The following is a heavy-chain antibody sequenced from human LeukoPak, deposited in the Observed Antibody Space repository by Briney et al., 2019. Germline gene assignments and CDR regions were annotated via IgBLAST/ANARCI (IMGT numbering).Heavy chain of an antibody. CDR1: SGPISSYH. CDR2: IHTSGST. V-gene: IGHV4-4*07. J-gene: IGHJ4*02. Sequence: SETLSLTCTVSSGPISSYHWSWLRQPAGKGLEWIGRIHTSGSTNYNPSLKSRVTMSLDTSRNQFSLKLSSVTAADTAVYYCHMYYYDSSGYYFVYWGQGTLVTVSS. CDR3: HMYYYDSSGYYFVY. D-gene: IGHD3-22*01.